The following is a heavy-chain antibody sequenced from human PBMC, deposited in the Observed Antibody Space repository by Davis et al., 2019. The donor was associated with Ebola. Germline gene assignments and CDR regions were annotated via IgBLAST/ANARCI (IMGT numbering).Heavy chain of an antibody. V-gene: IGHV3-69-1*01. D-gene: IGHD2/OR15-2a*01. CDR2: IYNVYTM. CDR1: GFSVSDNY. CDR3: ARDPAYCNGIVCPSEY. Sequence: PGGSLRLSCEASGFSVSDNYMNWVRQAPGKGLEWVSVIYNVYTMYYADSVKGRFTISRDNAKNSLYLQMNSLRAEDTAVYYCARDPAYCNGIVCPSEYWGQGTLVTVSS. J-gene: IGHJ4*02.